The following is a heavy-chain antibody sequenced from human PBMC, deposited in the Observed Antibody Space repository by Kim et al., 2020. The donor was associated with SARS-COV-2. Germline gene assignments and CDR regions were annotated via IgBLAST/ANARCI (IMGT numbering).Heavy chain of an antibody. V-gene: IGHV1-8*01. D-gene: IGHD3-16*01. CDR2: GNT. J-gene: IGHJ6*02. Sequence: GNTGYAQKFQGRVTMTRNTSISTAYMELSSLRSEDTAVYYCARGVLGGMDVWGQGTTVTVSS. CDR3: ARGVLGGMDV.